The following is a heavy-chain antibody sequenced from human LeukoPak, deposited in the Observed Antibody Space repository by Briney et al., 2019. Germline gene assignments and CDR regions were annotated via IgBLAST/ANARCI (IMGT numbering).Heavy chain of an antibody. Sequence: GGSLRLSCAASGFTFSSYAMNWVRQAPGKGLEWVSAISGSGGSTYCADSVKGRFTISRDNSKNTLYLQMNSLRAEDTAVYYCAKVSSSWYNWFDPWGQGTLVTVSS. CDR2: ISGSGGST. CDR1: GFTFSSYA. CDR3: AKVSSSWYNWFDP. V-gene: IGHV3-23*01. D-gene: IGHD6-13*01. J-gene: IGHJ5*02.